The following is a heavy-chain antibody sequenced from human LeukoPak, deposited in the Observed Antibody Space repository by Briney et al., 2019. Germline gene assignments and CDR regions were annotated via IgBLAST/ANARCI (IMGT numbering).Heavy chain of an antibody. CDR2: ISSNGGST. D-gene: IGHD6-13*01. CDR3: AKGTRYSSSWLDY. J-gene: IGHJ4*02. Sequence: GGSLRLSCSASGFTFSSYAMHWVRQAPGKGLEYVSVISSNGGSTYYADSVKGRFTISRDNSKNTLYLQMSSLRAEDTAVYYCAKGTRYSSSWLDYWGQGTLVTVSS. CDR1: GFTFSSYA. V-gene: IGHV3-64D*09.